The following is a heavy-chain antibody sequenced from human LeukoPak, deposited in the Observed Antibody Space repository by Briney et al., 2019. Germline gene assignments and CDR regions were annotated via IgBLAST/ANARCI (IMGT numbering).Heavy chain of an antibody. Sequence: GGSLRLSCAASGFSVGDNYVTWVRQPPGKGLEWVSVIYRDGSTYYADSVKGRFTISRDNSKSTLYLQMNSLRVEDTAVYYCTDAVAGWGQGTLVTVSS. J-gene: IGHJ4*02. CDR1: GFSVGDNY. CDR2: IYRDGST. V-gene: IGHV3-53*05. CDR3: TDAVAG. D-gene: IGHD4-23*01.